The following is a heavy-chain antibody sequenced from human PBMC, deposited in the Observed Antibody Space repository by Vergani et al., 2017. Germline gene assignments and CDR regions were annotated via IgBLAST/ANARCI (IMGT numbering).Heavy chain of an antibody. D-gene: IGHD4-17*01. J-gene: IGHJ4*02. Sequence: EVQLLESGGGLVQPGGSLRLSCAGSGFKFRSHAMSWVRQAPGKGLEWVSHISESGDSTYYADSVKGRFTISRDNSKTKLYLQMNSLRAEDTAVCYCAKMGGTTVTHGLDSWGQGTLVTVSS. CDR3: AKMGGTTVTHGLDS. CDR1: GFKFRSHA. V-gene: IGHV3-23*01. CDR2: ISESGDST.